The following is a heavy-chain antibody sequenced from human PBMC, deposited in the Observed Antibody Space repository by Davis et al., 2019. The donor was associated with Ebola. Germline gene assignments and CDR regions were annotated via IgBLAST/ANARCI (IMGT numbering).Heavy chain of an antibody. CDR3: ARVPIYGWFDP. J-gene: IGHJ5*02. V-gene: IGHV4-59*01. CDR1: GGSISSYY. Sequence: SETLSLTCTVSGGSISSYYWSWIRQPPGKGLEWIGYIYYSGSTNYSPSLKSRVTISVDTSKNQFSLKLSSVTAADTAVYYCARVPIYGWFDPWGQGTLVTVSS. D-gene: IGHD3-3*02. CDR2: IYYSGST.